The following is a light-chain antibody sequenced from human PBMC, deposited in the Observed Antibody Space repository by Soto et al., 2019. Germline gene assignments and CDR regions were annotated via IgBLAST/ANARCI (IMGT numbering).Light chain of an antibody. CDR2: DVT. CDR3: SSHTSSSTLV. V-gene: IGLV2-14*01. J-gene: IGLJ2*01. CDR1: SSDVGGYNY. Sequence: QCALNQPASVSGSPGQSITISRTGTSSDVGGYNYVSWYHQHPGNAPNLMIYDVTNQPSGVSNRFSGSKSGNTASLTISGLQAEDESDYYFSSHTSSSTLVFGGGTKVTVL.